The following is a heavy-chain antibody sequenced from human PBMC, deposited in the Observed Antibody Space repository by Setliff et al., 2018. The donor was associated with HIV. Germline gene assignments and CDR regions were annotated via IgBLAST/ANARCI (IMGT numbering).Heavy chain of an antibody. CDR3: ARAPKRVYYYGSGTYLHDAFDI. V-gene: IGHV1-18*04. Sequence: GASVKVSCKASGYTFTGYYMHWVRQAPGQGLEWMGWISAYNGNTNYAQKLQGRVTMTTDTSTSTAYMELRNLRSDDTAVYYCARAPKRVYYYGSGTYLHDAFDIWGQGTMVTVSS. CDR2: ISAYNGNT. J-gene: IGHJ3*02. D-gene: IGHD3-10*01. CDR1: GYTFTGYY.